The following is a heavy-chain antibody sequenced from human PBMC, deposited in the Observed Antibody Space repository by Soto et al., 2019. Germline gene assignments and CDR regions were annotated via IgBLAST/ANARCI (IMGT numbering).Heavy chain of an antibody. CDR1: GGSISSGDYY. J-gene: IGHJ5*02. D-gene: IGHD6-6*01. CDR2: IYYSGST. CDR3: ARDWGYSSSFGFGNWFDP. Sequence: QVRLQESGPGLVKPSQTLSLTCTVSGGSISSGDYYWSWIRQPPGKGLEWIGYIYYSGSTYYNPSLKSRVTISVDTSKNQFSLKLSSVTAADTAVYYCARDWGYSSSFGFGNWFDPWGQGTLVTVSS. V-gene: IGHV4-30-4*01.